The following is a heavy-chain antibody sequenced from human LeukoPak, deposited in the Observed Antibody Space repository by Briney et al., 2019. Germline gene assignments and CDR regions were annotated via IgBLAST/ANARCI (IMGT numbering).Heavy chain of an antibody. CDR3: ATNGWYCLDH. V-gene: IGHV4-39*07. D-gene: IGHD6-19*01. J-gene: IGHJ1*01. CDR2: IYYSGST. CDR1: GGSISSSSYY. Sequence: ASETLSLTCTVSGGSISSSSYYWGWIRQPPGKGLEWIGSIYYSGSTYYNPSLKSRVTISVDTSKNQFSLKLSSVTAADTAVYYCATNGWYCLDHWGQGALVTVSS.